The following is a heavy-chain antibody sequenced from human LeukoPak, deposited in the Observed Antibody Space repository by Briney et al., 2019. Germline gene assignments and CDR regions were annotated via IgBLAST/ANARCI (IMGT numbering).Heavy chain of an antibody. V-gene: IGHV3-48*01. D-gene: IGHD2-2*01. CDR3: ARLACSSTSCTWYFDY. J-gene: IGHJ4*02. CDR1: GFTFSSYS. Sequence: GGSLRLSCAASGFTFSSYSMNWVRQAPGKGLEWVSYISSSSSTIYYADSVKGRFTISRDNAKNSLYLQMNSLRAEDTAVYYCARLACSSTSCTWYFDYWGQGTLVTVSS. CDR2: ISSSSSTI.